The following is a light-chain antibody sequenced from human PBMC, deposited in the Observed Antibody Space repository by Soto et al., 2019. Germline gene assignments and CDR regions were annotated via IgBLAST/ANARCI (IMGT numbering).Light chain of an antibody. CDR1: QTVGSN. CDR2: GAS. J-gene: IGKJ5*01. Sequence: EIVMTQSPATLSVSPGERVTLSCRASQTVGSNLAWYQQKPGQAPRLLIYGASTRASDTPARFSGSGSVTEFALTISSLQSEDFAVYYCQQYNNWPITFGQGTRLEIK. V-gene: IGKV3D-15*01. CDR3: QQYNNWPIT.